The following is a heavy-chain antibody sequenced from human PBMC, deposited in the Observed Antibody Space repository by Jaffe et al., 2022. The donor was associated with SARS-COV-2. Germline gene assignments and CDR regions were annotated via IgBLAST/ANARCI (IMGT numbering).Heavy chain of an antibody. D-gene: IGHD3-10*01. V-gene: IGHV3-48*01. CDR2: ITSSSSTI. CDR1: GFTFSTYV. J-gene: IGHJ4*02. Sequence: EVQLVESGGGLVQPGGSLRLSCAASGFTFSTYVMSWVRQAPGKGLEWISYITSSSSTIYYADSVKGRFTISRDNAKNSLYLQMNSLRAEDTAVYYCARTRAFGSGSYHSLDYWGQGTLVTVSS. CDR3: ARTRAFGSGSYHSLDY.